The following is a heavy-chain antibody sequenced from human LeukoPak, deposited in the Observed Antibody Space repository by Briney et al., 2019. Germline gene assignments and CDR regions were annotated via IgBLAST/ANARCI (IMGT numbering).Heavy chain of an antibody. J-gene: IGHJ6*03. Sequence: GGSLRLSCAASGFTFSSYWMSWVRQAPGKGLEWVANIKQDGSEKYYVDSVKGRFTISRDNAKNSLYLQMNSLRAEDTAVYYCARCGLSGYWYYSYSTDVWGKGTTVTVSS. CDR2: IKQDGSEK. CDR3: ARCGLSGYWYYSYSTDV. D-gene: IGHD3-22*01. V-gene: IGHV3-7*01. CDR1: GFTFSSYW.